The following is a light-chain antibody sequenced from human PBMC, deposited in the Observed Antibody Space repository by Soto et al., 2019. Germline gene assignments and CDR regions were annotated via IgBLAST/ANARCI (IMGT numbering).Light chain of an antibody. Sequence: QSALTQPASVSGSPGQSITISCTGTSSDVGAYDFVSWYQHSPGKAPKLVTFDVTHRPPGISDRFSGSKSANTASLTISGLQAADEADYFCTSPTPGSLYVFGTGTKLTVL. CDR3: TSPTPGSLYV. V-gene: IGLV2-14*01. J-gene: IGLJ1*01. CDR2: DVT. CDR1: SSDVGAYDF.